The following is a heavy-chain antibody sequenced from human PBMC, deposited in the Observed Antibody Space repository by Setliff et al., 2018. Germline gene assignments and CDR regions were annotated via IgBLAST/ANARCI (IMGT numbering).Heavy chain of an antibody. CDR2: RYYSGHT. J-gene: IGHJ4*02. CDR1: GDSISSGTYY. D-gene: IGHD1-26*01. V-gene: IGHV4-39*01. Sequence: SETLSLTCTVSGDSISSGTYYWGWIRQPPGKGLEWIGSRYYSGHTYYNPSLKSRVAMSVDKAKNQFSLNLRSVSAADTAVYYCAAPGGGSYRFWGQGTLVTVSS. CDR3: AAPGGGSYRF.